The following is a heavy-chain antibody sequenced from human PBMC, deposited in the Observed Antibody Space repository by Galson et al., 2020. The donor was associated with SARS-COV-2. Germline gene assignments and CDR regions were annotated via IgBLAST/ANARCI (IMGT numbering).Heavy chain of an antibody. J-gene: IGHJ4*02. CDR1: GFSFSSYW. CDR2: IKQDGSDK. CDR3: ARESYDSGWFDY. Sequence: GESLKISCAASGFSFSSYWMTWVRQAPGKGLEWVANIKQDGSDKYYVDSVKGRFTISRDNAKNSLYLHKNSLRAEDTAVYYCARESYDSGWFDYWGQGTLVTVSS. V-gene: IGHV3-7*03. D-gene: IGHD6-19*01.